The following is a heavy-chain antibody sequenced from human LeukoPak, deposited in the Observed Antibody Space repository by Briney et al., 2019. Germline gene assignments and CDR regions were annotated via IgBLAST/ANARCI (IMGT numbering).Heavy chain of an antibody. Sequence: GASVKVSCKASGYTFADYYMHWVRQAPGQGLEWMGWISAYNGNTNYAQKLQGRVTMTTDTSTSTAYMELRSLRSDDTAVYYCARVPYCTNGVCYTARFGYWGQGTLVTVSS. CDR1: GYTFADYY. CDR3: ARVPYCTNGVCYTARFGY. CDR2: ISAYNGNT. V-gene: IGHV1-18*04. D-gene: IGHD2-8*01. J-gene: IGHJ4*02.